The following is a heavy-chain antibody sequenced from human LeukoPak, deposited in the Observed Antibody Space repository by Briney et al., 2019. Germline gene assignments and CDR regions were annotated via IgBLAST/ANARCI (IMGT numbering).Heavy chain of an antibody. J-gene: IGHJ3*02. V-gene: IGHV3-33*06. CDR3: AKERNDCSGGSCYYLDAFDI. D-gene: IGHD2-15*01. Sequence: PGGSLRLSCAASGFTFSSYGMHWVRQAPGKGLEWVAVIWYDGSNKYYADSVKGRLTISRDNSKNTLYLQMNSLRAEDTAVYYCAKERNDCSGGSCYYLDAFDIWGQGTMVAVSS. CDR1: GFTFSSYG. CDR2: IWYDGSNK.